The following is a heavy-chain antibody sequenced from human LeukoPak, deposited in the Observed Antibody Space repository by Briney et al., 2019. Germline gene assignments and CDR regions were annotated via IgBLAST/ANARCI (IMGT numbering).Heavy chain of an antibody. Sequence: PGGSLRLSCVAPGFTFTGHSMHWVRQAPGKGLEGVAVVAHDEKTIFYADSLKGRFTVSRDNSKNTVYLQMNSLRDEDTAVYYCAREKQSGGTPFDYWGQGSLVTVSS. V-gene: IGHV3-30*04. CDR3: AREKQSGGTPFDY. CDR2: VAHDEKTI. J-gene: IGHJ4*02. CDR1: GFTFTGHS. D-gene: IGHD1-26*01.